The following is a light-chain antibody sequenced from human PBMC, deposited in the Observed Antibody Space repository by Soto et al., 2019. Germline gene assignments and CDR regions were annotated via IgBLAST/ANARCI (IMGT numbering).Light chain of an antibody. CDR1: SGHSSYA. J-gene: IGLJ2*01. Sequence: QLVLTQSPSASASLGASVKHTCTLSSGHSSYAIAWHQQQPEKGPRYLMKLNSDGSHSKGDGIPDRFSGSSSGAERYLTISSLQSEDEADYYCQTWGTGIRVFGGRTKVTVL. CDR2: LNSDGSH. CDR3: QTWGTGIRV. V-gene: IGLV4-69*01.